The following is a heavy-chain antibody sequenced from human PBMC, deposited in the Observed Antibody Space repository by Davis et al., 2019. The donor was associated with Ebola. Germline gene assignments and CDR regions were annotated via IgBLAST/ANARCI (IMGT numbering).Heavy chain of an antibody. Sequence: GESLKISCAASGFTFINYWMHWVRQAPGKGPEWVSRANSDGSTTGYGDSVKGRFTISRDNARNTLYLQMNSLRAEDTAVYYCSREVRGGFSPMDLWGTGTTVTVSS. D-gene: IGHD5-18*01. CDR3: SREVRGGFSPMDL. CDR1: GFTFINYW. J-gene: IGHJ6*04. V-gene: IGHV3-74*01. CDR2: ANSDGSTT.